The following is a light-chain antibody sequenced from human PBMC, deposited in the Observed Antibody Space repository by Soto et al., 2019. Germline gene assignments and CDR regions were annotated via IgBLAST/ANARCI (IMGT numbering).Light chain of an antibody. Sequence: EIVMTQSPATLSVSPGETVTLSCRASQSVSVNLAWYQQKSGQAPRLLIYDASTRATGVPARFSGSGSGTEFTLTVSSLQSEDLTVFYCQQYNTWPFAFGPGTKVDI. CDR1: QSVSVN. CDR3: QQYNTWPFA. CDR2: DAS. J-gene: IGKJ3*01. V-gene: IGKV3-15*01.